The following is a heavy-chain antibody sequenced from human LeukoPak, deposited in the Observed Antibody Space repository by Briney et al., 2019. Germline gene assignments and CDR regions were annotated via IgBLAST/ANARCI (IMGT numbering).Heavy chain of an antibody. CDR3: ARGVYEATLYDY. D-gene: IGHD1-26*01. CDR2: IYYSGST. V-gene: IGHV4-59*01. Sequence: SETLSLTCTVSGGSISSYYWSWVRQPPGKGLEWIGYIYYSGSTNYNPSLKSRVTISVDTSKNQFSLKLSSVTAADTAVYYCARGVYEATLYDYWGQGTLVTVSS. CDR1: GGSISSYY. J-gene: IGHJ4*02.